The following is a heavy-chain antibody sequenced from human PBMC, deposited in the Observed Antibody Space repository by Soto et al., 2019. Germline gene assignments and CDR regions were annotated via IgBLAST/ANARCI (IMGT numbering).Heavy chain of an antibody. CDR1: GDIFRTYA. J-gene: IGHJ4*02. V-gene: IGHV1-69*13. Sequence: GASVKVSCKASGDIFRTYAISWVRQAPGQGLEWMGGIIPMFTTPNYAQNFQGRVTISADESTSTAYMELSSLKSADTAVYYCARGGHYGSRTSFQNLIYWGQGTPVTVSS. CDR2: IIPMFTTP. D-gene: IGHD3-10*01. CDR3: ARGGHYGSRTSFQNLIY.